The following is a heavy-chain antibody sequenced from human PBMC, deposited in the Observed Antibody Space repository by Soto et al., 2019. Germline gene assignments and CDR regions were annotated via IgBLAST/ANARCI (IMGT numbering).Heavy chain of an antibody. CDR1: GGTFSSYA. CDR3: ASERAYRYSYSPYYYGRDV. V-gene: IGHV1-69*13. J-gene: IGHJ6*02. Sequence: GASVKVSCKASGGTFSSYAISWVRQAPGQGLEWMGGIIPIFGTANYAQKFQGRVTITADESTSAAYTELRIPTTEATAASYCASERAYRYSYSPYYYGRDVYRQQTRVTAAS. CDR2: IIPIFGTA. D-gene: IGHD5-18*01.